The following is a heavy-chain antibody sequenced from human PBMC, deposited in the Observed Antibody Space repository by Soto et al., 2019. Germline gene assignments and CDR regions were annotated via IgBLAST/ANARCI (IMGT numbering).Heavy chain of an antibody. V-gene: IGHV3-64D*06. CDR3: VKDRYVDY. CDR2: ISSEGATT. J-gene: IGHJ4*02. CDR1: GFTFISYA. Sequence: PGGSLRLSCSVSGFTFISYAMHWVRQAPGKGLEYIASISSEGATTYYADSVKGRFIISRDNSKNTLYLQMSSLRTEDTAVYYCVKDRYVDYWGQGILVTV.